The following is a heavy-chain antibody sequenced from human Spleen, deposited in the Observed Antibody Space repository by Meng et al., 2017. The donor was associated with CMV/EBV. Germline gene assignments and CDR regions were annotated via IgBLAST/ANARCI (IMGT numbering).Heavy chain of an antibody. D-gene: IGHD3-22*01. CDR1: GMTFSDYS. V-gene: IGHV3-21*01. Sequence: GESLKISCGASGMTFSDYSMDWLRQAPGKGPEWVSSISKSSDYIYYADSVKGRFTISRDNAQHSLYLQMDSLTAEDTAIYYCARDLGNSTGYLRYFDIWGQGTRVTVSS. J-gene: IGHJ4*02. CDR3: ARDLGNSTGYLRYFDI. CDR2: ISKSSDYI.